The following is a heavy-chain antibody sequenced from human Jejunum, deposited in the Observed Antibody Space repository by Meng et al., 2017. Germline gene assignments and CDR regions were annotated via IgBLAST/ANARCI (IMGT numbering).Heavy chain of an antibody. J-gene: IGHJ4*02. CDR2: INPDGSNT. Sequence: GESLKISCAVSGFTLSNYWMHWVRQSPEKGLVWVSLINPDGSNTNYADSVKGRFTFSRDNAKNTLYLQMNSLRVEDTALYYCARDLNYGSKDFWGRGTLVTVSS. D-gene: IGHD3-10*01. CDR1: GFTLSNYW. CDR3: ARDLNYGSKDF. V-gene: IGHV3-74*01.